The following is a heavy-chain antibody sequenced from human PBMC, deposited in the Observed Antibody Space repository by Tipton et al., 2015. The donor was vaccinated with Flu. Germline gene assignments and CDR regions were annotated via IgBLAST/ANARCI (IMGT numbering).Heavy chain of an antibody. Sequence: GSLRLSCAASGFTFTTDAMSWVRQAPGKGLEWVSAIRGSGGDTYYADSVKGRFTISRDSSKNTLYLQMNSLRAEDTARYYCAKVIPEKVAGLQYRGQGTLVTVAS. V-gene: IGHV3-23*01. CDR3: AKVIPEKVAGLQY. CDR1: GFTFTTDA. CDR2: IRGSGGDT. D-gene: IGHD6-19*01. J-gene: IGHJ4*02.